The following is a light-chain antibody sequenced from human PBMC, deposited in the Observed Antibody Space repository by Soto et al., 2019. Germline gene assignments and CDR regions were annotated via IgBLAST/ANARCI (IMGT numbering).Light chain of an antibody. CDR2: DAS. Sequence: EIVLTQSPATLSLSPGERATLSCRASQSVKTFLVWVQQRPGQAPRLLIHDASHRAAGIPARFSGSGFGTDFTLTISSLEPEDAAVYYCQQRSNWPPITFGQGTRLEIK. CDR3: QQRSNWPPIT. CDR1: QSVKTF. J-gene: IGKJ5*01. V-gene: IGKV3-11*01.